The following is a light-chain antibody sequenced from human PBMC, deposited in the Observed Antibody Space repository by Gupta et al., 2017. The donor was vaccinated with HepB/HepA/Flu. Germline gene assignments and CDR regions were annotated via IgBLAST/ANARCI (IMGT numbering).Light chain of an antibody. J-gene: IGKJ1*01. CDR2: KAS. CDR1: QSIGKR. Sequence: DIEMTQSPSTLSASVGDRVTITCRASQSIGKRLAWYQQKPGKAPKLLIYKASGLEGGVPSRFSGSGSGTEFTLTINSLQPDDFATYYCQQYSNYWTFGQGTKVEIK. CDR3: QQYSNYWT. V-gene: IGKV1-5*03.